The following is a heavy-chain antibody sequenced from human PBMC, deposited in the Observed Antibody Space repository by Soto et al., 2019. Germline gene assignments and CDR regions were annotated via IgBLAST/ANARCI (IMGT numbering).Heavy chain of an antibody. D-gene: IGHD3-9*01. V-gene: IGHV1-3*01. J-gene: IGHJ4*02. CDR1: GYTFTSYA. CDR3: ARELAPYYDILTGYYFSY. Sequence: GASVKVSCKASGYTFTSYAMHWVRQAPGQRLEWMGWINAGNGNTKYSQKFQGRVTITRDTSASTAYMELSSLRSEDTAVYYCARELAPYYDILTGYYFSYWGQGTLVTVSS. CDR2: INAGNGNT.